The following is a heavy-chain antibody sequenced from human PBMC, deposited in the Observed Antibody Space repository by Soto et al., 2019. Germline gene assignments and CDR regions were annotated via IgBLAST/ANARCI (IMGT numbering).Heavy chain of an antibody. V-gene: IGHV3-23*01. J-gene: IGHJ3*02. CDR2: ISDSGGST. CDR1: GFTFSSYA. CDR3: ARAFVRNLRGAFDI. D-gene: IGHD3-10*01. Sequence: EVQLLESGGGLVQPGGSLKLSCAASGFTFSSYAMNWVRKAPGKGLEWVSGISDSGGSTYYADSVKGRFTISRDNPKSTLYLQMNSLRVEDTAVYYCARAFVRNLRGAFDIWGQGAMVTVSS.